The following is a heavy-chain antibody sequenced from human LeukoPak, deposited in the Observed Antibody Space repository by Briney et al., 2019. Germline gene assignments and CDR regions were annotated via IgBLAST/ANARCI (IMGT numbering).Heavy chain of an antibody. CDR1: GFTFRSHA. CDR3: AKDFRIGYSAHFDY. V-gene: IGHV3-23*01. D-gene: IGHD2-21*01. Sequence: PGGYLRLAGVGSGFTFRSHAMSWVRQAPEKGLEFVSGIYENGGTTYYADSVKGRFSISRDNSKNTLYLQMDSLRGEDTAVYYCAKDFRIGYSAHFDYWGQGALVTVSS. J-gene: IGHJ4*02. CDR2: IYENGGTT.